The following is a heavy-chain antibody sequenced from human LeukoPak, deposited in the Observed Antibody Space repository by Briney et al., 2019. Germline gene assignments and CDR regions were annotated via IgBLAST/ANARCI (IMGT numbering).Heavy chain of an antibody. J-gene: IGHJ4*02. CDR2: ISYEGGNQ. Sequence: GSLRLSCAASGFTFSSHAMHWVRQAPGKGLEWVAVISYEGGNQYYADSVRGRFTISRDNSKNTLNLQMNSLRDEDTALYYCARDYRAGCTGDACYPIDYWGQGTLVTVSS. V-gene: IGHV3-30*01. CDR3: ARDYRAGCTGDACYPIDY. D-gene: IGHD2-8*02. CDR1: GFTFSSHA.